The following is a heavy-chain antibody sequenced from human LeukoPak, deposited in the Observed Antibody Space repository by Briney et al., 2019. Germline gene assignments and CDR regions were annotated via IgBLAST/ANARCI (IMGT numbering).Heavy chain of an antibody. D-gene: IGHD6-13*01. CDR2: IYYSGST. CDR1: GGSISSYY. J-gene: IGHJ1*01. Sequence: SETLSLTCTVSGGSISSYYCSWIRQPPGKGLEWIGYIYYSGSTNYNPSPKSRVTISVDTSKNQFSLKLSSVTAADTAVYYCARGGYSSSWPLRDWGQGTLVTASS. CDR3: ARGGYSSSWPLRD. V-gene: IGHV4-59*01.